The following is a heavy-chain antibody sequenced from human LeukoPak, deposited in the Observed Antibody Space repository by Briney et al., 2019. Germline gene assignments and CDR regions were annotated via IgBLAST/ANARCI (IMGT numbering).Heavy chain of an antibody. J-gene: IGHJ4*02. CDR3: AKDGSPKHVDFDY. CDR2: IRYDGSNK. CDR1: GFTFSSYG. V-gene: IGHV3-30*02. Sequence: PGGSLRLSCAASGFTFSSYGMHWVRQAQGKGLEGVVFIRYDGSNKYYADSVKGRFTISRDNSKNTLYLQMNSLRAEDTAVYYCAKDGSPKHVDFDYWGQGTLVTVSS. D-gene: IGHD3-10*01.